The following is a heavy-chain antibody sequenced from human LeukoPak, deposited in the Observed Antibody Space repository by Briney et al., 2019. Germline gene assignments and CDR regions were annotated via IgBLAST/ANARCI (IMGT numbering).Heavy chain of an antibody. CDR3: ARVSVAGTGPDY. Sequence: SETLSLTCTVTGGSVSSSNYYWSWIRQPPGKGLEWVGFFSYNVHSDYNPSLKSRVTISVDTSKNQFSLRLSSVTAADTAIYYCARVSVAGTGPDYWGQGAQVTVSS. J-gene: IGHJ4*02. V-gene: IGHV4-61*01. D-gene: IGHD6-13*01. CDR1: GGSVSSSNYY. CDR2: FSYNVHS.